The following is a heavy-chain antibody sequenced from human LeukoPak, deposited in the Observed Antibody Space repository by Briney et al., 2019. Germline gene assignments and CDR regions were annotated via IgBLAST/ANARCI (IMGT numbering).Heavy chain of an antibody. CDR3: ARAGRGMYSPIDY. CDR1: GFRFTSYW. J-gene: IGHJ4*02. Sequence: GGSLRLSCAASGFRFTSYWMSWVRQAPGKGLELVANIKQDGSERYYVDSVKGRFTISRDNAKNSLYLQMNSLRAEDTAVYYCARAGRGMYSPIDYWGQGTLVTVSS. D-gene: IGHD6-13*01. V-gene: IGHV3-7*01. CDR2: IKQDGSER.